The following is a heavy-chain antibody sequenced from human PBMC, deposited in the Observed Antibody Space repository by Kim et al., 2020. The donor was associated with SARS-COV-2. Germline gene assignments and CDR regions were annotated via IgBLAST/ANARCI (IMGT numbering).Heavy chain of an antibody. D-gene: IGHD5-12*01. J-gene: IGHJ4*02. Sequence: SETLSLTCAVYGGSFSGYYWSWIRQPPGKGLEWIGEINHSGSTNYNPSLKSRVTISVDTYKNQFSLKLSSVTAADTAVYYCARGAAGYSGYEKDYWGQGTLVTVSS. CDR1: GGSFSGYY. CDR3: ARGAAGYSGYEKDY. V-gene: IGHV4-34*01. CDR2: INHSGST.